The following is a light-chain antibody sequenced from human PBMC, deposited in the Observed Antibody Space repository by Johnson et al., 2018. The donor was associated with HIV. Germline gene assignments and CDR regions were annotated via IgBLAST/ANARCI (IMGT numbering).Light chain of an antibody. CDR1: SSNIGNNY. J-gene: IGLJ1*01. CDR2: ENN. CDR3: GTWDSSLSAGRGV. V-gene: IGLV1-51*02. Sequence: QSVLTQPPSVSAAPGQKVTISCSGSSSNIGNNYVSWYQQLPGTAPKLLIYENNKRPSGIPDRFSGSKSGTSATLGITGLQTGDAADYYCGTWDSSLSAGRGVFGTATKVTVL.